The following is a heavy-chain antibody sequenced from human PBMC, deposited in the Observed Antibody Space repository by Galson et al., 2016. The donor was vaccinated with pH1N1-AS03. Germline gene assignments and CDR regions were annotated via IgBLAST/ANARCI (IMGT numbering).Heavy chain of an antibody. J-gene: IGHJ6*02. CDR3: ARDPRGPCTSTTRATAHYFGRDV. CDR1: GYIFTGFY. CDR2: IDPNSGVT. D-gene: IGHD2/OR15-2a*01. V-gene: IGHV1-2*04. Sequence: SVKVSCKASGYIFTGFYVHWARQAPGQGLEWMGWIDPNSGVTNYAQKFQAWVTMTRDTSSTTAYMEVSGLKSDDTAVYYCARDPRGPCTSTTRATAHYFGRDVWGQGTTVIVSS.